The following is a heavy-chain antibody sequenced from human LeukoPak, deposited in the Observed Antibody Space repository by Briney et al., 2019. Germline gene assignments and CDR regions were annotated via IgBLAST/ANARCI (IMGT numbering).Heavy chain of an antibody. CDR2: IYSDGRT. CDR3: ASRELPGLYYGMDV. D-gene: IGHD1-26*01. Sequence: GGSLRHSCAASGFTVSTNYMSWVRQAPGKGLEWVSVIYSDGRTYYADSVKGRFTISRDNSKNTLYLQMNSLRAEDTAVYYCASRELPGLYYGMDVWGQGTTVTVSS. CDR1: GFTVSTNY. J-gene: IGHJ6*02. V-gene: IGHV3-66*01.